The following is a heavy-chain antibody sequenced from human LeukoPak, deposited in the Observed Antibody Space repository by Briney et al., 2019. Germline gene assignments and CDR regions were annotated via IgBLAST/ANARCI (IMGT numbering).Heavy chain of an antibody. D-gene: IGHD4-23*01. CDR1: GFTFSSYT. V-gene: IGHV3-21*01. Sequence: PGGSLRLSCTASGFTFSSYTMNWVRQAPGKRLEWVSLISSSSSDIYYADSVKGRFTISRDNANNSLYLQMSSLRADDTAVYYCARVYYGGSLDYWGQGTLVTVSS. J-gene: IGHJ4*02. CDR3: ARVYYGGSLDY. CDR2: ISSSSSDI.